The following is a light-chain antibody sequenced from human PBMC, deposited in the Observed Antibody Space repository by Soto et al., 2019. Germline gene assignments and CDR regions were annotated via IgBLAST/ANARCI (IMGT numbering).Light chain of an antibody. CDR1: SSNIGAGYD. CDR3: QSYDLSLRGYV. J-gene: IGLJ1*01. V-gene: IGLV1-40*01. Sequence: QSVLTQPPSVSGAPGQRVTVSCTGSSSNIGAGYDVNWYQQLPGTAPKLLISLTNHRPSGVPDRFSGSKSRTSASLAITGLQAEDEADYYCQSYDLSLRGYVLGTGTKLTVL. CDR2: LTN.